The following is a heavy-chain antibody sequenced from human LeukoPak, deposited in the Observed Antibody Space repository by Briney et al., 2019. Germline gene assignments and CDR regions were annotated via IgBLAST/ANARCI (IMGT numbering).Heavy chain of an antibody. V-gene: IGHV1-69*05. J-gene: IGHJ5*02. D-gene: IGHD2-2*01. CDR1: GGTFSSYA. CDR3: ARGPAAIIMNWFDP. Sequence: ASAKVSCKASGGTFSSYAISWVRQAPGQGLEWMGGIIPIFGTANYAQKFQGRVTITTDESTSTAYMELSSLRSEDTAVYYCARGPAAIIMNWFDPWGQGTLVTVSS. CDR2: IIPIFGTA.